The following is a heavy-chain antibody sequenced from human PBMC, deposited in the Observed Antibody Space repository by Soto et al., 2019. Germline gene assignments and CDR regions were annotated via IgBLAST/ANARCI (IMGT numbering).Heavy chain of an antibody. D-gene: IGHD3-3*01. V-gene: IGHV4-34*01. CDR3: ARGPRITIFGVVIYGMDV. CDR2: INHSGST. Sequence: SETLSLTCAVYGGSFSGYYWSWIRQPPGKGLEWIGEINHSGSTNYNPSLKSRVTISVDTSKNQFSLKLITVTAADTAVYYCARGPRITIFGVVIYGMDVWGQGTTVTVSS. CDR1: GGSFSGYY. J-gene: IGHJ6*02.